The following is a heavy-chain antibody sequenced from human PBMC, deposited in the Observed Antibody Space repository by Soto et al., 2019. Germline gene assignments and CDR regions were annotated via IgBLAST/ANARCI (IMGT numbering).Heavy chain of an antibody. J-gene: IGHJ6*02. D-gene: IGHD2-2*01. Sequence: GGSLRLSCAASGFTFSSYSMNWVRQAPGKGLEWVSSISSSSSYIYYADSVKGRFTISRDNAKNSLYLQMNSPRAEDTAVYYCARNQYCSSTSCWSGMDVWGQGTTVTVSS. CDR3: ARNQYCSSTSCWSGMDV. CDR1: GFTFSSYS. V-gene: IGHV3-21*01. CDR2: ISSSSSYI.